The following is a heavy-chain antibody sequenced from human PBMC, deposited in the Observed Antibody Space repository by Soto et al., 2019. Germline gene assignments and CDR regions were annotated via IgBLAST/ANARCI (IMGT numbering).Heavy chain of an antibody. CDR3: VRDTFSAMEWQWLIEY. CDR1: GGSFIGYH. D-gene: IGHD6-19*01. V-gene: IGHV4-34*01. CDR2: INHSGST. Sequence: SETLSLTCVVSGGSFIGYHWNWIRQRPGKGLEWIGEINHSGSTNSNPSLKSRVTLSVDTSKSQVSLSLSSVTAADTAVYFCVRDTFSAMEWQWLIEYWGQGIRVTVSS. J-gene: IGHJ4*02.